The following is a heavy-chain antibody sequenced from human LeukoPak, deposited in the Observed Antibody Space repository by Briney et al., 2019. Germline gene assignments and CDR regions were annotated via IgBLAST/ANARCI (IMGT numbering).Heavy chain of an antibody. Sequence: SETLSLTCTVYGGSISSYYWSWIRQPPGKGLEWIGYIYYSGSTNYNLSLKSRVTISVDTSKNQFSLKLSSVTAAETAVYYCARDGGGRLQSYFDYWGQGTLVTVSS. CDR3: ARDGGGRLQSYFDY. D-gene: IGHD2-15*01. CDR1: GGSISSYY. J-gene: IGHJ4*02. CDR2: IYYSGST. V-gene: IGHV4-59*01.